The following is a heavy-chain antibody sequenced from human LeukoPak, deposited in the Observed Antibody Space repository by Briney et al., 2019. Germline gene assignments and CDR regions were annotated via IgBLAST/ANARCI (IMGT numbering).Heavy chain of an antibody. CDR1: GYTFTSYY. Sequence: ASVKVSCKASGYTFTSYYMHWVRQAPGQGLEWMGIINPSGGSTSYAQKFQGRVTMTRDTSTSTVYMELSSLRSEDTAVYYCARYKKGYCGGDCYSDYYYGMDVWGQGTTVTVSS. CDR3: ARYKKGYCGGDCYSDYYYGMDV. V-gene: IGHV1-46*01. CDR2: INPSGGST. D-gene: IGHD2-21*02. J-gene: IGHJ6*02.